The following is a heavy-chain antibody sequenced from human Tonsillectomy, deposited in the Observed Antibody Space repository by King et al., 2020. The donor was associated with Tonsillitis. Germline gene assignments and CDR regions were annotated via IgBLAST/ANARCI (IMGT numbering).Heavy chain of an antibody. J-gene: IGHJ4*02. D-gene: IGHD6-19*01. V-gene: IGHV3-30*19. Sequence: VQLVESGGGVVQPGESLRLSCTGSGFSFINYDVHWVRQAPGKGLEWMAVISHDGRTKFYTDAVEGRSIISRDNSKNTLYLQVNSLRVEDTAVYYCALFLSSGSFSYDYWGRGTLVTVSS. CDR2: ISHDGRTK. CDR1: GFSFINYD. CDR3: ALFLSSGSFSYDY.